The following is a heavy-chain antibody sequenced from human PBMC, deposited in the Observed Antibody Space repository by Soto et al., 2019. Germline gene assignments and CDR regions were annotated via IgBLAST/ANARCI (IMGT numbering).Heavy chain of an antibody. J-gene: IGHJ3*01. D-gene: IGHD1-7*01. V-gene: IGHV1-46*01. CDR2: VHPSRGTA. CDR3: ARPLIGNTVDL. CDR1: GYTFINYF. Sequence: QAQLLQSGGEMKKPGASVKVSCKASGYTFINYFIHWVRQAPGQGLEWIGIVHPSRGTADYAQKFKGRVTLTTDMSTRPVYMDLSNLRSEDTAVYYCARPLIGNTVDLWGQGTTVIVSS.